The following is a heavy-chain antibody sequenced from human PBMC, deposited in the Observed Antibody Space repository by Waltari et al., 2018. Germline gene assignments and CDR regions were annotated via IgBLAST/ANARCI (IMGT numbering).Heavy chain of an antibody. V-gene: IGHV3-53*02. Sequence: EVQLVETGGGLIQPGGSLRLSCAASGFSVSSGYMTWVRQAPGKGLEGVSIIYSDGRTYYADSVKGRFTISRDNSKNTLTLQVNSLRAEDTAVYYCARSSGSMHYFDYWGQGDLVTVSS. CDR3: ARSSGSMHYFDY. CDR2: IYSDGRT. CDR1: GFSVSSGY. J-gene: IGHJ4*02. D-gene: IGHD1-26*01.